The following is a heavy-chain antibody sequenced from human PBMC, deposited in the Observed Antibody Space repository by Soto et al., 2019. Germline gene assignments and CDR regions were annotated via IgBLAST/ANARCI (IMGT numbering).Heavy chain of an antibody. D-gene: IGHD3-9*01. CDR3: AGARYDILTGYYTNFDY. J-gene: IGHJ4*02. Sequence: ASVKVSCKASGYTFTSYGISWVRQAPGQGLEWMGWISAYNGNTNYAQKLQGRVTMTTDTSTSTACMELRSLRSDDTAVYYCAGARYDILTGYYTNFDYWGQGTVVTVSS. CDR1: GYTFTSYG. CDR2: ISAYNGNT. V-gene: IGHV1-18*01.